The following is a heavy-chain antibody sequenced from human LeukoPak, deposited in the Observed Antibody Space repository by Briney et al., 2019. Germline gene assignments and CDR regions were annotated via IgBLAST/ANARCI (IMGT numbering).Heavy chain of an antibody. D-gene: IGHD2-2*01. V-gene: IGHV4-31*03. Sequence: TLSLTCTVSGGSISSGCYYWSWVRQHPGKGLEWIGYIYYSGSTYHNPSLESRLTISVDTSKNQFSLKLSSVTAADTAVYYCARVDTSNWYEYWGQGILVTVSS. CDR1: GGSISSGCYY. J-gene: IGHJ5*01. CDR2: IYYSGST. CDR3: ARVDTSNWYEY.